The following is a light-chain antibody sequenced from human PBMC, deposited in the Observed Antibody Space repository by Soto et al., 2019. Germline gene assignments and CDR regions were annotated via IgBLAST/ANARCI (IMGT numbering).Light chain of an antibody. Sequence: EIVMTQSPATLSVSPGESATLSCRASQSVGSNLAWYQHKPGQAPRLLIYGASIRATGIPARFSGSGSGTAFTLTISSLQPDDFATYHCQQYNSYSLTFGGGTKVDIK. CDR2: GAS. J-gene: IGKJ4*01. V-gene: IGKV3-15*01. CDR1: QSVGSN. CDR3: QQYNSYSLT.